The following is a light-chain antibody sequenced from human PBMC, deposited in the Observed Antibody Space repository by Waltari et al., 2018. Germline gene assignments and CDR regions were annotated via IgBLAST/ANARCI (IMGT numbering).Light chain of an antibody. CDR3: NSRDSNNNRVF. CDR2: GKN. Sequence: SSELTQDSAVSVALGQTVSITCQGDSLSRYYARWYQKKPRQAPLLVIYGKNSRPSGIPDRFSGSSSGNTASLTITGAQAEDEADYYCNSRDSNNNRVFFGGGTKLTVL. V-gene: IGLV3-19*01. CDR1: SLSRYY. J-gene: IGLJ2*01.